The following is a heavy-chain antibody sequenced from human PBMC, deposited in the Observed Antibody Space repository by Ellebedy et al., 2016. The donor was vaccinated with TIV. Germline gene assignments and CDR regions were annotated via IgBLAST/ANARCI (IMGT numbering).Heavy chain of an antibody. J-gene: IGHJ4*02. Sequence: SQTLSLTCXVYGGSFSGYYWSWIRQPPGKGLEWIGEINHSGSTNYNPSLKSRVTISVDTSKNQFSLKLSSVTAADTAVYYCARRPQYNWNYGGFDYWGQGTLVTVSS. CDR2: INHSGST. V-gene: IGHV4-34*01. CDR1: GGSFSGYY. CDR3: ARRPQYNWNYGGFDY. D-gene: IGHD1-7*01.